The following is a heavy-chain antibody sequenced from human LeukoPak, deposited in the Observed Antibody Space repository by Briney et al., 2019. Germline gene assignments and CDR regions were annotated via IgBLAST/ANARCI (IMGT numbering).Heavy chain of an antibody. Sequence: QPGGSLRLSCVASGFTLGNYAMSWVRQAPGKGLEWVSSMSSSGGSTYYADSVKGRFTFSRDNPKNTLYLQMNSLRAEDTAVYYCAKSSYYDTSGFYREYYFDYWGQGTLVTVSS. CDR2: MSSSGGST. D-gene: IGHD3-22*01. CDR3: AKSSYYDTSGFYREYYFDY. J-gene: IGHJ4*02. CDR1: GFTLGNYA. V-gene: IGHV3-23*01.